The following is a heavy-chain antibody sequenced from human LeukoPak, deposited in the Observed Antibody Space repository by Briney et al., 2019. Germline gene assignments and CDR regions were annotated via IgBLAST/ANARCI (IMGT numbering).Heavy chain of an antibody. J-gene: IGHJ4*02. CDR3: AILLAYCSGGSCLTLFDY. CDR1: GFTFSSYG. V-gene: IGHV3-23*01. Sequence: GGTLRLSCAASGFTFSSYGMSWVRQAPGKGLGWVSAISGSGGSTYYADSVKGRFTISRDNSKNTLYLQMNSLRADDTAVYYFAILLAYCSGGSCLTLFDYWGQRTLVTVSS. D-gene: IGHD2-15*01. CDR2: ISGSGGST.